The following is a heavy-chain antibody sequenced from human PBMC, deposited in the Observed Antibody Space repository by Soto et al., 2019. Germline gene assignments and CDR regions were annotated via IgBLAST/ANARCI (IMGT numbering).Heavy chain of an antibody. CDR2: ISGDGGST. J-gene: IGHJ3*02. CDR1: GFTFDDYA. CDR3: AKVTYYYDSSGYFDS. D-gene: IGHD3-22*01. Sequence: GGSLRLSCAASGFTFDDYAMHWVRQAPGKGLEWVSLISGDGGSTYYADSVKGRFTISRDNSKNSLYLQMNSLRTEDTALYYCAKVTYYYDSSGYFDSWGQGTMVTVSS. V-gene: IGHV3-43*02.